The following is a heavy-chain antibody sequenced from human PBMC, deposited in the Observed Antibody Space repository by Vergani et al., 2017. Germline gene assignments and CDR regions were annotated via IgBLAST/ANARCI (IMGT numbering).Heavy chain of an antibody. D-gene: IGHD3-22*01. CDR3: ARKKYYDSKDYYQVEPFDY. J-gene: IGHJ4*02. CDR1: GFTFDDYT. Sequence: EVQLVESGGVVVQPGGSLRLSCAASGFTFDDYTMHWVRQAPGKGLEWVSGISASGAPTYYADSVKGRVTISRDNSKNTLYLQMNSLRAEDTAIYYCARKKYYDSKDYYQVEPFDYWGQGTLVTVSS. V-gene: IGHV3-23*04. CDR2: ISASGAPT.